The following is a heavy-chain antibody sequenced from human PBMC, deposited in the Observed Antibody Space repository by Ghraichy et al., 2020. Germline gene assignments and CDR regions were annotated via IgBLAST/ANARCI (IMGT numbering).Heavy chain of an antibody. D-gene: IGHD2-21*01. CDR3: ARDVGVIWAFDI. CDR1: GFTFSSFR. CDR2: IRSGSEYI. V-gene: IGHV3-21*01. Sequence: GGSLRLSCEDSGFTFSSFRMAWVRQAPGKGLEWVSSIRSGSEYIYSADSVKDRFTISRDNANKVLYLQMNSLRAEDTAVYYCARDVGVIWAFDIWGQGTLVRVSS. J-gene: IGHJ3*02.